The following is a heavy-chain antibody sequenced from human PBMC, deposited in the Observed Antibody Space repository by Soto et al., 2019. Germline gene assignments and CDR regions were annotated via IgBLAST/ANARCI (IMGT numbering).Heavy chain of an antibody. V-gene: IGHV1-69*01. CDR3: ATLPEPGIAAAGTINWFDP. CDR2: IIPIFGTA. J-gene: IGHJ5*02. Sequence: QVQLVQSGAEVKKPGSSVKVSCKASGGTFSSYAISWVRQAPGQGLEWMGGIIPIFGTANYAQKFQGRVTITADESTRPPYMELSRLRSEDTAVYYCATLPEPGIAAAGTINWFDPWGQGTLVTVSS. CDR1: GGTFSSYA. D-gene: IGHD6-13*01.